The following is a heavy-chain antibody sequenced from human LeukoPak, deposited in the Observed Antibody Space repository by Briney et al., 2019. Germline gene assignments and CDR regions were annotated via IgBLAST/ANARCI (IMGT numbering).Heavy chain of an antibody. Sequence: GGSLRLSCVVSGLTFSNYDMSWVRQAPGKGLEWVSTISISGDNTYYPDSVKGRFTISRDSSKSTLYLQMNSLRAEDTAVYYCAYRTGFDYWGQGTLVTVSS. CDR3: AYRTGFDY. CDR1: GLTFSNYD. D-gene: IGHD3-16*02. CDR2: ISISGDNT. J-gene: IGHJ4*02. V-gene: IGHV3-23*01.